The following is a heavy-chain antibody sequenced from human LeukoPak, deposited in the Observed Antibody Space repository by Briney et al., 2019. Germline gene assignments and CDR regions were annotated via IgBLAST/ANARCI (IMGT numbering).Heavy chain of an antibody. D-gene: IGHD3-10*01. CDR3: TTFTLWRGYYYYGMDV. J-gene: IGHJ6*02. CDR1: GFTFSNAW. Sequence: PGGSLRLSCAASGFTFSNAWMSWVRQAPGKGLVWVGRIKSKTDGGTTDYAAPVKGRFTISRDDSKNTLYLQMNSLKTEDTAVYYCTTFTLWRGYYYYGMDVWGQGTTVTVSS. CDR2: IKSKTDGGTT. V-gene: IGHV3-15*01.